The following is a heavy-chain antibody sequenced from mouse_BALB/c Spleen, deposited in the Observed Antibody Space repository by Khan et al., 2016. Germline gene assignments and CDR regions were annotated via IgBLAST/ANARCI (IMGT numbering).Heavy chain of an antibody. CDR2: ISYSGST. J-gene: IGHJ3*01. CDR3: ARERFGGNYGAY. V-gene: IGHV3-2*02. D-gene: IGHD2-1*01. CDR1: GYSITSDYA. Sequence: EVQLQESGPGLVKPSQSLSLTCTVTGYSITSDYAWNWIRQFPGNKLEWMGYISYSGSTSYNPSLKSRISITRATSKNQFFLQLNSVTTEDTATYDCARERFGGNYGAYWGQGTLVTVSA.